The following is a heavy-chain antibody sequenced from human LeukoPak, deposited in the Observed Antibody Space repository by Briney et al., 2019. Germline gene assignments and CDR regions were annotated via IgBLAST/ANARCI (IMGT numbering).Heavy chain of an antibody. CDR1: GYTFTNYA. CDR3: ARDDSGSLNWFDP. Sequence: ASVKLSCKASGYTFTNYAFGWVRQAPGQGLEWMGWISAYNGDRNYAQNFQGRVTMTTDTSTSTAFMELRSLRSDDTAVYYCARDDSGSLNWFDPWGRGTLVTVSS. CDR2: ISAYNGDR. V-gene: IGHV1-18*01. D-gene: IGHD1-26*01. J-gene: IGHJ5*02.